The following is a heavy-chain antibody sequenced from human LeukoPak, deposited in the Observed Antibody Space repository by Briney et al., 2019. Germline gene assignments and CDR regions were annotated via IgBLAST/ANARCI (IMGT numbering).Heavy chain of an antibody. CDR2: IMPLFNTA. V-gene: IGHV1-69*05. J-gene: IGHJ6*03. CDR1: GGTFSSYS. D-gene: IGHD1-1*01. CDR3: ARVERYHYYLDV. Sequence: GASVKVSCKASGGTFSSYSITWVRQAPGQGLEWMGGIMPLFNTANYAQQFQGRVTITTDESTSTAYMELSSLRFEGTAMYYCARVERYHYYLDVWGKGTTVTVSS.